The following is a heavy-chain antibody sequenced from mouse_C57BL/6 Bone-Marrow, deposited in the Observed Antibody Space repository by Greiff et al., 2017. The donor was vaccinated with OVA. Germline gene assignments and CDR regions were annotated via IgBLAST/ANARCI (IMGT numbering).Heavy chain of an antibody. CDR3: AREALGGSSSHWYFDV. V-gene: IGHV1-26*01. CDR1: GYTFTDYY. CDR2: INPNNGGT. D-gene: IGHD1-1*01. Sequence: EVQLQQSGPELVKPGASVKISCKASGYTFTDYYMNWVKQSHGKSLEWIGDINPNNGGTSYNQKFKGKATLTVDKSSSTAYMELRSLTSEDSAVYYCAREALGGSSSHWYFDVWGTGTTVTVSS. J-gene: IGHJ1*03.